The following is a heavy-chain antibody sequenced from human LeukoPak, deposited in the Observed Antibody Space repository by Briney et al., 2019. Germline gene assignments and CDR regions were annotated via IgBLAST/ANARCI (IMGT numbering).Heavy chain of an antibody. CDR2: IYSGGST. CDR1: GFTVSSNY. J-gene: IGHJ3*02. V-gene: IGHV3-53*01. Sequence: GGSLRLSCAASGFTVSSNYMSWVRQAPGKGLEWVSVIYSGGSTYYADSVKGRFTISRDNSKNTLYLQMNSLRAEDTAVYYRARAFSSGYYTGPGGFDIWGQGTMVTVSS. D-gene: IGHD3-22*01. CDR3: ARAFSSGYYTGPGGFDI.